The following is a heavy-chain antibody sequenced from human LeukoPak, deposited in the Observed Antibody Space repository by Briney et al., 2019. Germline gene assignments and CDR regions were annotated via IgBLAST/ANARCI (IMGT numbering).Heavy chain of an antibody. D-gene: IGHD2-2*01. Sequence: SAVKVSCKTSGGTFSSYAISWVRQAPGHGLDWMGGIFPIFGTANHAQKFQGRVTITADESTSTAYMELSRMRSEDTAVYYCASSTAGAHCSSTSCLKPGIDYWGQGTLVTVSS. CDR1: GGTFSSYA. CDR2: IFPIFGTA. CDR3: ASSTAGAHCSSTSCLKPGIDY. V-gene: IGHV1-69*13. J-gene: IGHJ4*02.